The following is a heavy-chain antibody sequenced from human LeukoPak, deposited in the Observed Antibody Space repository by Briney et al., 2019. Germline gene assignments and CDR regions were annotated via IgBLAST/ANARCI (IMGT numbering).Heavy chain of an antibody. V-gene: IGHV1-18*01. Sequence: ASVKVSCKASGYTFTSYGISWVRQAPGQGLEWMGWISAYNGNTNYAQKLQDRVTMTTDTSTTTAYMELSSLRSEDTAVYYCARLQYGGGATSSLDYWGQGTLVTVSS. D-gene: IGHD4-11*01. CDR1: GYTFTSYG. J-gene: IGHJ4*02. CDR2: ISAYNGNT. CDR3: ARLQYGGGATSSLDY.